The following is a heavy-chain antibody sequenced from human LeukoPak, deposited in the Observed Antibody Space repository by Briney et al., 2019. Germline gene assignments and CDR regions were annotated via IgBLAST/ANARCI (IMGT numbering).Heavy chain of an antibody. Sequence: SETLSLTCTVSGGSISSYYWSWIRQPPGKGLEWIGYIYYSGSTNYNPSLKSRVTISVDTSKNQFSLKLTSVTAADTAVYYCARTIAAAGTADWFDPRGQGTLVTVSS. D-gene: IGHD6-13*01. J-gene: IGHJ5*02. V-gene: IGHV4-59*01. CDR1: GGSISSYY. CDR3: ARTIAAAGTADWFDP. CDR2: IYYSGST.